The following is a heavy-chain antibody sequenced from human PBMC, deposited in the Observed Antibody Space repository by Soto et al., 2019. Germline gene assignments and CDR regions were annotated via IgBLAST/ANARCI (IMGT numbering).Heavy chain of an antibody. D-gene: IGHD3-22*01. CDR2: IYWDDDK. CDR1: GFSLSTSGVG. J-gene: IGHJ4*02. CDR3: AHTTYYYDSSGYSRRVGY. Sequence: QITLKESGPTLVKPTQTLTLTCTFSGFSLSTSGVGVGWIRQPPGKALEWLALIYWDDDKRYSPSLKSRLTITKDTSKNQVVLTMTNMYPVDTATYYCAHTTYYYDSSGYSRRVGYWGQGTLVTVSS. V-gene: IGHV2-5*02.